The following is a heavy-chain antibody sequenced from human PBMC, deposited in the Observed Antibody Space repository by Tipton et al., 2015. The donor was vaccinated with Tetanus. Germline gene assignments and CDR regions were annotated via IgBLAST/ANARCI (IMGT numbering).Heavy chain of an antibody. CDR2: IYYSGST. Sequence: TLSLTCTVSGGSSSSSSYYWGWIRQPPGKGLEWIGSIYYSGSTYYNPSLKSRVTISVDTSKNQFSLKLSSVTAADTAVYYCARQAADSSGYLYYFDYWGQGTLVTVSS. D-gene: IGHD3-22*01. J-gene: IGHJ4*02. V-gene: IGHV4-39*01. CDR3: ARQAADSSGYLYYFDY. CDR1: GGSSSSSSYY.